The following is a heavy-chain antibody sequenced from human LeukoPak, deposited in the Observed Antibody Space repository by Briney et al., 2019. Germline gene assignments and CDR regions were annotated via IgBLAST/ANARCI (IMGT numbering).Heavy chain of an antibody. CDR3: TRGPADYFDY. V-gene: IGHV1-24*01. CDR1: GYTLTELS. Sequence: ASVKVSCKVSGYTLTELSMHRVRQAPGKGLEWMGGFDPEDGETIYAQNFQGRITMTRDTSTSTVYMELSSLRSEDTAVYYCTRGPADYFDYWGQGTLVTVSS. J-gene: IGHJ4*02. CDR2: FDPEDGET. D-gene: IGHD1-14*01.